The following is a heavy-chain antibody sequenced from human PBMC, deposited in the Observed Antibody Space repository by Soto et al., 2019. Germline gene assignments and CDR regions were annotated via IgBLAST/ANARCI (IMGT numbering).Heavy chain of an antibody. CDR3: AREPGVGAGGYNWFDP. D-gene: IGHD1-26*01. J-gene: IGHJ5*02. CDR2: IIPIFGTA. CDR1: GGTFSSYA. V-gene: IGHV1-69*01. Sequence: QVQLVQSGAEVKKPGSSVKVSCKASGGTFSSYAISWVRQAPGQGLEWMGGIIPIFGTANYAQKFQGRVTITADESTSTANMELGSLRSEDTAVYYCAREPGVGAGGYNWFDPWGQGTLVTVSS.